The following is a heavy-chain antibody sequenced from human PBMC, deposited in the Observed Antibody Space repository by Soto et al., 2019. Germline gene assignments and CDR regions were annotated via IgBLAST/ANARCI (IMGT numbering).Heavy chain of an antibody. V-gene: IGHV3-30-3*01. D-gene: IGHD2-15*01. Sequence: QVQLVESGGGVVQPGRSLRLSCAASGFTFSSYAMHWVRQAPGKGLEWVAVISYDGSNKYYADSVKGRFTISRDNSKNTLYLQMNSLRAEDTAVYYCARDYHPTFLMPTGSPGYCSGGSCYSRLRYYGMDVWGQGTTVTVSS. CDR3: ARDYHPTFLMPTGSPGYCSGGSCYSRLRYYGMDV. CDR1: GFTFSSYA. J-gene: IGHJ6*02. CDR2: ISYDGSNK.